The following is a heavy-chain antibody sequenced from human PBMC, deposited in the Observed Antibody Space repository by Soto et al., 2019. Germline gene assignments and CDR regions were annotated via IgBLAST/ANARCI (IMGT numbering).Heavy chain of an antibody. CDR3: ARAAADIVVIPAAWGFDY. Sequence: QVQLQESGPGLVKPSQTLSLTCTVSGGSISSGGYYWSWIRQRPGKGLEWIGYIYNSGSTYYNPSLKGRVTISLDTSKNHFSLKLSSVTAADTAVYYCARAAADIVVIPAAWGFDYWGQGTLVTVSS. J-gene: IGHJ4*02. V-gene: IGHV4-31*03. CDR2: IYNSGST. D-gene: IGHD2-2*01. CDR1: GGSISSGGYY.